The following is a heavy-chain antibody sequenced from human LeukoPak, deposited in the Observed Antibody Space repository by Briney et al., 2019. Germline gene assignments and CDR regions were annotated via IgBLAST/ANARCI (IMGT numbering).Heavy chain of an antibody. Sequence: GASVKVSCKASGYTFTGYYMHWVRQAPGQGLEWMGRINPSSGGTNYAQKFQGRVTMTRDTSISTAYMELSRLTSDDTAVYYCARAKNWDAFDYWGQGTLVTVSS. V-gene: IGHV1-2*06. CDR3: ARAKNWDAFDY. D-gene: IGHD7-27*01. CDR1: GYTFTGYY. J-gene: IGHJ4*02. CDR2: INPSSGGT.